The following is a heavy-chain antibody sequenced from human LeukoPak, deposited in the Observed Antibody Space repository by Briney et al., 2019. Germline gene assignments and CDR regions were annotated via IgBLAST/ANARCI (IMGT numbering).Heavy chain of an antibody. D-gene: IGHD5-12*01. CDR1: RGTFSSYA. Sequence: ASVKVSFKASRGTFSSYAISWVRQAPGQGLEWMGRIIPILGIANYAQKFQGRVTITADKSTSTAYMELSSLRSEDTAVYYCARIGATITSGYWGQGTLVTVSS. CDR2: IIPILGIA. CDR3: ARIGATITSGY. J-gene: IGHJ4*02. V-gene: IGHV1-69*04.